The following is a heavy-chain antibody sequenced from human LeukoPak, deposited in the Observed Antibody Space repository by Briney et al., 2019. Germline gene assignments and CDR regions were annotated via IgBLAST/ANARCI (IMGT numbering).Heavy chain of an antibody. J-gene: IGHJ4*02. CDR3: ARVLTGAVVAATFNDY. CDR2: TKPDGSAE. D-gene: IGHD2-15*01. V-gene: IGHV3-7*01. CDR1: GFTFRNYW. Sequence: GGSLRLSCAASGFTFRNYWMGWVRQAPGKGLERVANTKPDGSAEYYADSVRGRFTTSRDNAKNSLYLQMNSLRAEDTAVYYCARVLTGAVVAATFNDYWGQGTLVTVSS.